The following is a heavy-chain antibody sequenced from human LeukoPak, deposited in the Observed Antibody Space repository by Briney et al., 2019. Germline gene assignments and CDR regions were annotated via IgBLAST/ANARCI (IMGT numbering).Heavy chain of an antibody. CDR2: IRSKAYGGTT. Sequence: GGSLRLSCTASGFTFGDYAMSWFRQAPGKGLEWVGFIRSKAYGGTTEYAASVKGRFTISRDDSKSIAYLQMNSLKTEDTAVYYCTRDKTYCGGDCYSESDYWGQGILVTVSS. CDR3: TRDKTYCGGDCYSESDY. CDR1: GFTFGDYA. J-gene: IGHJ4*02. V-gene: IGHV3-49*03. D-gene: IGHD2-21*02.